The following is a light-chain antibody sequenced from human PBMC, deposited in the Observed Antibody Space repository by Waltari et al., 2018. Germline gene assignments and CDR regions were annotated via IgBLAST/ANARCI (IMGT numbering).Light chain of an antibody. CDR1: SPHTRPGYD. J-gene: IGLJ2*01. Sequence: QSVLPQPPSVSGAPGPRVPISCTGSSPHTRPGYDLQRYQQLPGTAPNLLIYGNSNRPSGVPDRFSGSKSGTSASLAITGLQAEDEADYYCQSYDSSLSGSFGGGTKLTVL. CDR2: GNS. V-gene: IGLV1-40*01. CDR3: QSYDSSLSGS.